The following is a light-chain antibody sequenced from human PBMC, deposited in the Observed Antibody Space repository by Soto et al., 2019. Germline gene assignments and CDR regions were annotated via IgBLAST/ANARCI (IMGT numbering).Light chain of an antibody. Sequence: QSALTQPASVSGSPGQSITISCSGTSSDVGTYKYVSWYQQYPGKAPKLLIYDVTNRPSGVSNRFSASKSGNTASLTISGLQVEDEADYYCTSYTGSSAPYVFGTGTKVTVL. CDR2: DVT. CDR3: TSYTGSSAPYV. J-gene: IGLJ1*01. V-gene: IGLV2-14*01. CDR1: SSDVGTYKY.